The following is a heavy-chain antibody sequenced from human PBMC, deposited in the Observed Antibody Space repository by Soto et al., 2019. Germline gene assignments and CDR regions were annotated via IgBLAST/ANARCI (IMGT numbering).Heavy chain of an antibody. Sequence: EVQLVETGGDLIQSGGSLRLSCAASGFALSSSYMMWVRQAPGKGLEWVSVTYTGGSTHYADSVKGRFTISRDDSSNTLYLQMNSLRAEDTAVYYCARDPPITSDYAMDVWGQGTTVIVSS. D-gene: IGHD1-20*01. CDR2: TYTGGST. CDR3: ARDPPITSDYAMDV. J-gene: IGHJ6*02. CDR1: GFALSSSY. V-gene: IGHV3-53*02.